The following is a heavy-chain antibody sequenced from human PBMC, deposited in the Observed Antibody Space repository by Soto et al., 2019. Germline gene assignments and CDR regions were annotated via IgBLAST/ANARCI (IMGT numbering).Heavy chain of an antibody. V-gene: IGHV3-15*07. J-gene: IGHJ3*02. CDR2: IKSKTDGGTK. Sequence: GGSLRLSCAASGFTFSNAWMNWVRQAPGKGLEWVGRIKSKTDGGTKDYAEPVKGRFTISRDDSKKKLYLQMKSLKTEDKAVYYCTTGLTYGDYEYDVTYSDAFDIWGQGTMVTVSS. CDR1: GFTFSNAW. D-gene: IGHD4-17*01. CDR3: TTGLTYGDYEYDVTYSDAFDI.